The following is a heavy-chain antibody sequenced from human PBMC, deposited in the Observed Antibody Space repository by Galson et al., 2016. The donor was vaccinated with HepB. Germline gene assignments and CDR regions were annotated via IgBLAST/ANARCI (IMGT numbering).Heavy chain of an antibody. CDR2: ISSSGNTI. D-gene: IGHD3-9*01. CDR3: ARGTTYYDILTGYQRPFDF. CDR1: GFNLSDYY. V-gene: IGHV3-11*04. Sequence: SLRLSCAASGFNLSDYYMSWIRQAPGKGLEWVSYISSSGNTIYYADSVKGRFTVSRDNAKSSMYLQMNSLRAEDTAVYYCARGTTYYDILTGYQRPFDFWGQGTLVTVSS. J-gene: IGHJ4*02.